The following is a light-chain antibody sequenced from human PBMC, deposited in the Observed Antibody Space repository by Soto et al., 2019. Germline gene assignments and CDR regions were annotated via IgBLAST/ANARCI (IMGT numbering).Light chain of an antibody. CDR2: GAS. CDR1: QSVASSY. V-gene: IGKV3-20*01. J-gene: IGKJ4*01. CDR3: QQYDGSPS. Sequence: EIVLTQSPGTLSVSPGERATLTCRASQSVASSYLAWYQQKSGQAPRLLIYGASSRATGIPDKFSGSGSGTDLPLTISRLEPEDFALYFCQQYDGSPSLGGRTMVVIK.